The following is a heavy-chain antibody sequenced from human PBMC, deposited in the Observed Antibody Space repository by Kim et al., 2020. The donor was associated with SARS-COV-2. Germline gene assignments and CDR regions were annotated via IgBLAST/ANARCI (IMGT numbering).Heavy chain of an antibody. J-gene: IGHJ5*02. CDR2: IYYSGST. CDR3: ARVGNSSGYSPQYNWFDP. V-gene: IGHV4-31*03. Sequence: SETLSLTCTVSGGSISSGGYYWSWIRQHPGKGMEWIGYIYYSGSTYYNPSLKSRVTISVDTSKNQFSLKLSAVTAADTAVYYCARVGNSSGYSPQYNWFDPWGQGTLVTVSS. CDR1: GGSISSGGYY. D-gene: IGHD3-22*01.